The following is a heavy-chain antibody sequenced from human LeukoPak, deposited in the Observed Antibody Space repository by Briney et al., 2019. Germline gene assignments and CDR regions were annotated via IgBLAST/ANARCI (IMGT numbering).Heavy chain of an antibody. CDR1: GFTFSSYN. CDR3: ARDPYSGNYGAYYYYYMDV. CDR2: ITSSSTYI. Sequence: GGSLRLSCAASGFTFSSYNMNWVRQAPGKGLEWVSSITSSSTYIYYADSVRGRFTISRDNAKNSLYLQMNSLRAEDTAVYFYARDPYSGNYGAYYYYYMDVWGKGTTVTISS. D-gene: IGHD1-26*01. V-gene: IGHV3-21*01. J-gene: IGHJ6*03.